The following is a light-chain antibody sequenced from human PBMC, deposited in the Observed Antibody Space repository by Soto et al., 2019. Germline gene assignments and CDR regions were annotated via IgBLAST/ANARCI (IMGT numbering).Light chain of an antibody. CDR2: GAT. J-gene: IGKJ3*01. CDR3: QQYGSSPFT. Sequence: EIVLTQSPGTLSLSPGESATLSCGASESVSSSYLAWYQQKPGQAPRLLIYGATTRLRGVPDRFSGSGSGTDFTLHISRLEPDAFAVYCSQQYGSSPFTFCPGTTVDI. CDR1: ESVSSSY. V-gene: IGKV3-20*01.